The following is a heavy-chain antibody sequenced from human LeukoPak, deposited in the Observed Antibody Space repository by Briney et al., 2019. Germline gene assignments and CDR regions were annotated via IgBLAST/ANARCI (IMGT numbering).Heavy chain of an antibody. J-gene: IGHJ4*02. Sequence: GASVKVSCKASGYTFTGYYIHGVRQAPGQGLEWMGWINPNSGVTKYAQKFQGRVTMTMDTSISTAYMELSRLRSDDTAVYYCARAVAGSRGDFDYWGQGTLVTVSS. D-gene: IGHD6-19*01. CDR3: ARAVAGSRGDFDY. CDR1: GYTFTGYY. V-gene: IGHV1-2*02. CDR2: INPNSGVT.